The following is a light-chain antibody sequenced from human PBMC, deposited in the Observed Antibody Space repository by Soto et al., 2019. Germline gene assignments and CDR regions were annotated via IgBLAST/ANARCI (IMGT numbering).Light chain of an antibody. Sequence: EIVMTQSPATLSVSPGERATLSCRASQSVSSNLAWYQQKPGQAHRLLIHGASTRATGIPARFSGSGSGTKFTLTISSLQSEDFAVYYCQQYNNWPPSRLTFGGGTKVDIK. V-gene: IGKV3-15*01. CDR2: GAS. J-gene: IGKJ4*01. CDR1: QSVSSN. CDR3: QQYNNWPPSRLT.